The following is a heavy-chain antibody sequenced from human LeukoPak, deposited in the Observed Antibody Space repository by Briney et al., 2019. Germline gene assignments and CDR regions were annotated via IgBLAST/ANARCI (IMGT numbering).Heavy chain of an antibody. Sequence: PSETLSLTCSVSGGSISSYYWSWIRQPPGKGLEWIGYIYYSGSTNYNPSLKSRVTISVDTSKNQFSLKLSSVTAADTAVYYCARAWYSSTWYFDYWGQGTLVTVSS. J-gene: IGHJ4*02. D-gene: IGHD6-13*01. V-gene: IGHV4-59*08. CDR2: IYYSGST. CDR1: GGSISSYY. CDR3: ARAWYSSTWYFDY.